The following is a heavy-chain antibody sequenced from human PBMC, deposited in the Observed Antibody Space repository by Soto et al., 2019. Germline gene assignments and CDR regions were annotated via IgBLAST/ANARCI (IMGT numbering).Heavy chain of an antibody. J-gene: IGHJ1*01. Sequence: QVQLQESGPGLVKPSQTLSLTCTVSGGSISSGDYYWSWIRQPPGKGLEWIGYIYSGGSTYYNPSLKSRVTISSDPSKNHFSLKLTSVTAADTAVYYCAREERDGYYNVYYFQHWGQGTLVTVSS. V-gene: IGHV4-30-4*01. D-gene: IGHD3-9*01. CDR1: GGSISSGDYY. CDR2: IYSGGST. CDR3: AREERDGYYNVYYFQH.